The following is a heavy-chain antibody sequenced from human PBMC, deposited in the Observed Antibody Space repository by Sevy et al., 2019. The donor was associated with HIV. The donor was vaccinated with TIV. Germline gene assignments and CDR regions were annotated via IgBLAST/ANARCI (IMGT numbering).Heavy chain of an antibody. D-gene: IGHD3-22*01. CDR1: GYTLTQFS. CDR2: VDPEDGRT. J-gene: IGHJ4*02. Sequence: ASVKVSCKVSGYTLTQFSMNWVRQAPGKGLEWMATVDPEDGRTIYAQKFQGRVIMTEETSTDTAYMELNSLRSDDTAVYYCATTKDYYDSSGYPFDYWGQGTLVTVSS. CDR3: ATTKDYYDSSGYPFDY. V-gene: IGHV1-24*01.